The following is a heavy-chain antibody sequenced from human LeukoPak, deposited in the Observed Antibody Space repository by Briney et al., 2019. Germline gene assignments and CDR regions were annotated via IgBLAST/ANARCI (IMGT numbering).Heavy chain of an antibody. CDR2: IGGSGITT. V-gene: IGHV3-23*01. J-gene: IGHJ4*02. Sequence: GGSLRLSCAAPGFTFSSFAMNWVRQAPGKGVEWMLNIGGSGITTYYADSVKGRFTISRDYSKNTLYLQMNSLRAEDTAVYYCAKRTTVLTHFDYWGQGALVTVSS. CDR3: AKRTTVLTHFDY. CDR1: GFTFSSFA. D-gene: IGHD4-23*01.